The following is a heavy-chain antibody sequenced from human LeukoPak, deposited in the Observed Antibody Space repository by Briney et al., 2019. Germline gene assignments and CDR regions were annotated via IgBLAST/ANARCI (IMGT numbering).Heavy chain of an antibody. CDR3: AKLGSGTNNWFDP. D-gene: IGHD3-10*01. J-gene: IGHJ5*02. CDR2: IYYSGST. V-gene: IGHV4-59*08. Sequence: PSETLSPTCTVSGGSISNYYRTWIRQPPGKGLEWIGYIYYSGSTNYNPSLKSRVTISVDTSKNQFSLKLSSVTAADTAVYYCAKLGSGTNNWFDPWGQGTLVTVSS. CDR1: GGSISNYY.